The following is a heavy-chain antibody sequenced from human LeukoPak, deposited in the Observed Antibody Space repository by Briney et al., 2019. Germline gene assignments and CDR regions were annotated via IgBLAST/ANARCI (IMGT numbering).Heavy chain of an antibody. V-gene: IGHV4-34*01. Sequence: SETLSLTCAVYGGSFSGYYWSWIRQPPGKGLEWMGEINHSGSTNYNPSLKSRVTISVDTSKNQFSLKLSSVTAADTAVYYCARALPYSRTGYFDYWGQGTLVTVSS. CDR3: ARALPYSRTGYFDY. CDR2: INHSGST. J-gene: IGHJ4*02. D-gene: IGHD6-13*01. CDR1: GGSFSGYY.